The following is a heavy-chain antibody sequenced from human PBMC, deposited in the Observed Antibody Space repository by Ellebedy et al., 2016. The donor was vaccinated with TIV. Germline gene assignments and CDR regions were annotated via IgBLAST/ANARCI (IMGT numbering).Heavy chain of an antibody. D-gene: IGHD3-3*01. J-gene: IGHJ6*03. V-gene: IGHV3-53*01. Sequence: GGSLRLYXAASGFTVSSNYMSWVRQAPGKGLEWVSVIYSGGSTFYADSVKGRFTISRDNSKNTLYLQMNSLRAEDTAVYYCATRDYDLWSGVSYYYYMDVWGKGTTVTVSS. CDR1: GFTVSSNY. CDR3: ATRDYDLWSGVSYYYYMDV. CDR2: IYSGGST.